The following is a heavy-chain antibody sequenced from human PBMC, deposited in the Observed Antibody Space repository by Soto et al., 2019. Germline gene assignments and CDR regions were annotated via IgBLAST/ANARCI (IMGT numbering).Heavy chain of an antibody. CDR3: ARGLYCSGGSCYPASLLDYYYMDV. CDR1: GYTFTSYD. CDR2: MNPNSGDT. J-gene: IGHJ6*03. V-gene: IGHV1-8*01. Sequence: QVQLVQSGAEVKKPGASVKVSCKASGYTFTSYDINWVRQAPGQGLEWMGWMNPNSGDTGYAQKFQGRVTMTRSTSMSTVYMDLSSLRSDDTAVYYCARGLYCSGGSCYPASLLDYYYMDVWGKGTTVTVYS. D-gene: IGHD2-15*01.